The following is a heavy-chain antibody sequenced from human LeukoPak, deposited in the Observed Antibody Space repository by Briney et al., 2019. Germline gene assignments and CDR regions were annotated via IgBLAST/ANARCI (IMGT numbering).Heavy chain of an antibody. Sequence: PGGSLRLSCAASGFTFSSYWMSWVRQAPGKGLEWVANIKQDGSEKYYVDSVKGRFTISRDNAKNSLYLQMNSLRAEDTAVYYCARGNSVVVVPAAIAFDIWGQGTMVTVSS. CDR2: IKQDGSEK. D-gene: IGHD2-2*01. V-gene: IGHV3-7*01. J-gene: IGHJ3*02. CDR1: GFTFSSYW. CDR3: ARGNSVVVVPAAIAFDI.